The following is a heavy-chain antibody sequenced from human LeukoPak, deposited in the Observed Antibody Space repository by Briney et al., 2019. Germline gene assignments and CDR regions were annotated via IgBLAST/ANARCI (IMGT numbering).Heavy chain of an antibody. Sequence: GGSLRLSCAASGFTFSNAWMSWVRQAPGKGLEGVGRIKSKTDGGTTDYAAPVKGRFTISRDDSKNTLYLQMNSLKTEDTAVYYCTTDPLTNYYYDSSGYLPNYWGQGTLVTVSS. CDR3: TTDPLTNYYYDSSGYLPNY. V-gene: IGHV3-15*01. J-gene: IGHJ4*02. CDR1: GFTFSNAW. D-gene: IGHD3-22*01. CDR2: IKSKTDGGTT.